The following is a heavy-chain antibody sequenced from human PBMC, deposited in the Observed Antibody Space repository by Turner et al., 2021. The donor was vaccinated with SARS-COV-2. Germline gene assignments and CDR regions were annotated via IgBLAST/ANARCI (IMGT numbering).Heavy chain of an antibody. J-gene: IGHJ4*02. CDR1: GFTFSSYA. CDR3: AKDHEATRGHFDY. CDR2: IHVSGDTS. D-gene: IGHD5-12*01. Sequence: EVQLLESGGGLVQSGGSLKLSCAASGFTFSSYAMSWVRQPPGKGLEWVSGIHVSGDTSYYADSVRGRFTISRDNSKNTLYLQMNSLRAEDTAVYYCAKDHEATRGHFDYWGQGTLITVSS. V-gene: IGHV3-23*01.